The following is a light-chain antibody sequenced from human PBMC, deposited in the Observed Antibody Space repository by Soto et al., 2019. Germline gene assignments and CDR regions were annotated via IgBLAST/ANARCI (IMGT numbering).Light chain of an antibody. Sequence: DIQMTQSPSSLSASVGDRVTITCRASQSISSYLNWYQHKPGKAPKLLIYTTSTLQYGVPSRFSGSGSGTDFTLTISSLQPEDFATYSCQQSYSAPYTFGQGTKLEIK. CDR3: QQSYSAPYT. V-gene: IGKV1-39*01. J-gene: IGKJ2*01. CDR2: TTS. CDR1: QSISSY.